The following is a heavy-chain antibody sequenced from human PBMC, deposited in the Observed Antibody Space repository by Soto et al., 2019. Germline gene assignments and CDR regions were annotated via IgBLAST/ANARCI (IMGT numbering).Heavy chain of an antibody. CDR3: AREGTTVVAVDY. V-gene: IGHV3-74*01. D-gene: IGHD4-17*01. J-gene: IGHJ4*02. CDR1: GFTFSSYW. CDR2: INSDGSST. Sequence: EVQLVESGGGLVQPGGSLRLSCAASGFTFSSYWMHWVRQAPGKGLVWVSRINSDGSSTSYADSVKGRFTISRDNAQNTLDLEKNSLRAEDTAVYYCAREGTTVVAVDYWGQGTLVTVSS.